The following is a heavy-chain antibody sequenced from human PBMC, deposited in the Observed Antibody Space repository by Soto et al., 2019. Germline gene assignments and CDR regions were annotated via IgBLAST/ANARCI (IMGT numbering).Heavy chain of an antibody. CDR3: AKYPEYSAYDGSYFDY. D-gene: IGHD5-12*01. V-gene: IGHV3-23*01. CDR1: GLTFRSYA. J-gene: IGHJ4*02. CDR2: ISGTGGTT. Sequence: ESGGGLVQPGGSLRLSCAASGLTFRSYAMSWVRQAPAKGLEWVSVISGTGGTTYYADSVKGRFTISRDNSKNTLYLQMNSLRAEDTAVYYCAKYPEYSAYDGSYFDYWGQGTLVTVST.